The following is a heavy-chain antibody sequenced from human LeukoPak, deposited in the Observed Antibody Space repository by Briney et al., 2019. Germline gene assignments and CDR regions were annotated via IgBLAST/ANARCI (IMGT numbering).Heavy chain of an antibody. J-gene: IGHJ4*02. CDR1: GFTVSSNY. V-gene: IGHV3-53*01. D-gene: IGHD1-26*01. Sequence: GGSLRLSCAASGFTVSSNYMSWVRQAPGKGLEWVSVIYSGGSTYYADSVKGRFTISRDNSKNTLYLQMNSLRAEDTAVYYCTRHHANSGSYPVDYWGQGTLVTVSS. CDR2: IYSGGST. CDR3: TRHHANSGSYPVDY.